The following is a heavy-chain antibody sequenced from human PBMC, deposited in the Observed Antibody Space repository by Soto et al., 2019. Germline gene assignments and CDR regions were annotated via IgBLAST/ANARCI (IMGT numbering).Heavy chain of an antibody. Sequence: GGSLRLSCAASGLTLSTNAMNWVRQAPGKGLEWVAVISYDGGNTYYADSVRGRFTISRDNSKNTLYLQMNSLRGEDTAVYYCARDTGNWNYGYWGQGSQVTVSS. CDR2: ISYDGGNT. J-gene: IGHJ4*02. CDR3: ARDTGNWNYGY. CDR1: GLTLSTNA. V-gene: IGHV3-30-3*01. D-gene: IGHD1-7*01.